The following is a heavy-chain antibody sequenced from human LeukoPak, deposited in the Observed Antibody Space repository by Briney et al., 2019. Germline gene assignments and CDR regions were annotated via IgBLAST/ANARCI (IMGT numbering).Heavy chain of an antibody. CDR1: GGSISSSSYY. Sequence: PSETLSLTCTVSGGSISSSSYYWGWIRQPPGKGLEWIGSIYYSGSTYYNPSLKSRVTISVDTSKNQFSLKLSSVTAADTAVYYCARDRENWFDPWGQGTLVTVSS. CDR2: IYYSGST. J-gene: IGHJ5*02. CDR3: ARDRENWFDP. V-gene: IGHV4-39*07.